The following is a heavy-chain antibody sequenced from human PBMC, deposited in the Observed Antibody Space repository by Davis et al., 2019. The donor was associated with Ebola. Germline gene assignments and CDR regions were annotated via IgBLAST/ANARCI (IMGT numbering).Heavy chain of an antibody. CDR1: GGSISSYY. V-gene: IGHV4-59*08. CDR3: ARHSPSVTVTVVGNVDN. J-gene: IGHJ4*02. CDR2: IYYSGST. D-gene: IGHD3-22*01. Sequence: MPSETLSLTCTVSGGSISSYYWSWIRQPPGKGLEWIGYIYYSGSTNYNPSLKSRVTISVDTSKNHFSLKLTSVTAADTATYYCARHSPSVTVTVVGNVDNWGQGTLVTVSS.